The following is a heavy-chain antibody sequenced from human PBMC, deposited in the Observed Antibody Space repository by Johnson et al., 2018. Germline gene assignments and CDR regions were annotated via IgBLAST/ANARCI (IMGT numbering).Heavy chain of an antibody. CDR2: ISSSSSYI. CDR3: ARSQAGQH. Sequence: VQLVQSGGGVVQPGRSLRLSCAASGFTFSSFSMNWVRQAPGKGLEWVSSISSSSSYIYYADSVKGRITNSRDNAKNSLYLKMNNRRAEDTAVYYCARSQAGQHWGQGTLVTVSS. CDR1: GFTFSSFS. J-gene: IGHJ1*01. V-gene: IGHV3-21*01.